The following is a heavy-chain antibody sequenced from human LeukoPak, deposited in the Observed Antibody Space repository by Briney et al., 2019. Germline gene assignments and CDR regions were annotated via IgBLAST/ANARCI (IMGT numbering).Heavy chain of an antibody. Sequence: GASVKVSCKASGYTFTGYYMHWVRQAPGQGLEWMGIINPSGGSTSYAQKFQGRVTMTRDMSTSTVYMELSSLRSEDTALYYCARDRRFSTSLFDYWGQGTLVTVSS. CDR3: ARDRRFSTSLFDY. V-gene: IGHV1-46*01. J-gene: IGHJ4*02. CDR2: INPSGGST. CDR1: GYTFTGYY. D-gene: IGHD2-2*01.